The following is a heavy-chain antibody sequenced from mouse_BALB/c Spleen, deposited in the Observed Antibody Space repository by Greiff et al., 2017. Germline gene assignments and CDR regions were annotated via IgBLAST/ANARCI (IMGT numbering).Heavy chain of an antibody. Sequence: VMLVESGPGLVAPSQSLSITCTVSGFSLTSYGVHWVRQPPGKGLEWLGVIWAGGSTNYNSALMSRLSISKDNSKSQVFLKMNSLQTDDTAMYYCARDDDYDGGGYAMDYWGQGTSVTVSS. CDR2: IWAGGST. J-gene: IGHJ4*01. CDR3: ARDDDYDGGGYAMDY. V-gene: IGHV2-9*02. CDR1: GFSLTSYG. D-gene: IGHD2-4*01.